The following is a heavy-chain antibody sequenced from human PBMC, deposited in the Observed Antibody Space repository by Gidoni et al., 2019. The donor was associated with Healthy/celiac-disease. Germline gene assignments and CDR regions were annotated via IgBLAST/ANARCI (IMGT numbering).Heavy chain of an antibody. CDR1: GYSISSGYY. V-gene: IGHV4-38-2*01. J-gene: IGHJ5*02. CDR2: IYHSGST. D-gene: IGHD1-7*01. CDR3: ARKLELLFWFDP. Sequence: QVQLQASGPGLVKPSETLSLTCAVSGYSISSGYYWGWIRQPPGKGLEWIGSIYHSGSTYYNPSLKSRVTISVDTSKNQFSLKLSSVTAADTAVYYCARKLELLFWFDPWGQGTLVTVSS.